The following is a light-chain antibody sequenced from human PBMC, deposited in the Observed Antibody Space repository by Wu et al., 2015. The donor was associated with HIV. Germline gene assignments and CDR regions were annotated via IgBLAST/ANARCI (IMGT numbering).Light chain of an antibody. CDR1: QNIANW. CDR3: QQYITYPYT. CDR2: KAS. J-gene: IGKJ2*01. Sequence: DIQMTQSPSSLSASVGDRVSITCRASQNIANWLAWYQQTPGKAPKLLIYKASSLESGVPSRFSGSGSGTEFTLTINSLQPDDFATYYCQQYITYPYTFGQGTKFEIK. V-gene: IGKV1-5*03.